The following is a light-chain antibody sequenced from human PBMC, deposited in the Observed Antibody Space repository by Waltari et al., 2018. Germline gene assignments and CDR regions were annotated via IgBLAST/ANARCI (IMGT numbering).Light chain of an antibody. V-gene: IGKV1-33*01. CDR2: DAS. Sequence: DIQMTQSPSSLSASVGYRVTITCQASQDISNYLNWYQQKPGKAPKLLSYDASNLETGVPSRFSGSGSGTDFTFTISSLQPEDIATYYCQQYDNLLTFGGGTKVEIK. J-gene: IGKJ4*01. CDR3: QQYDNLLT. CDR1: QDISNY.